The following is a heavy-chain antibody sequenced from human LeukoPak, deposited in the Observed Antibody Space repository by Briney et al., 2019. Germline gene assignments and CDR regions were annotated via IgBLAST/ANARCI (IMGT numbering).Heavy chain of an antibody. CDR2: INTNTGNP. V-gene: IGHV7-4-1*02. D-gene: IGHD3-22*01. J-gene: IGHJ5*02. Sequence: ASVKVSCKASGYTFTSYAMNWVRQAPGQGLEWMGWINTNTGNPTYAQGFTGRFVFSLDTSVSTAYLQISSLKAEDTAVYYCARERRYYYDSSGYLGWFDPWGQGTLVTVSS. CDR3: ARERRYYYDSSGYLGWFDP. CDR1: GYTFTSYA.